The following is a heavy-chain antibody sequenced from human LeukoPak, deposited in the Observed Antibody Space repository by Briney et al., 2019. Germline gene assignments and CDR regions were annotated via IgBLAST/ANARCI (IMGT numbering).Heavy chain of an antibody. V-gene: IGHV3-7*01. CDR1: GFTSSDYW. CDR3: ARDSVGAPDR. CDR2: IKQDGSEK. Sequence: PGGSLRLSCAASGFTSSDYWMVWVRQAPGKGLEWVATIKQDGSEKYYVGSVKGRFTISRDNAKNSLYLEMNSLRAEDTAVYYCARDSVGAPDRWGQGTLVTVSS. D-gene: IGHD3-10*01. J-gene: IGHJ4*02.